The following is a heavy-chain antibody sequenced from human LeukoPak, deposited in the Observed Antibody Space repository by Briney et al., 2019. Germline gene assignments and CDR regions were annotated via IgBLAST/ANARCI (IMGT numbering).Heavy chain of an antibody. CDR2: ISDSENY. V-gene: IGHV4-39*01. D-gene: IGHD3-3*01. CDR1: VGSISSTTYC. CDR3: AGLGTTRITVYY. J-gene: IGHJ4*02. Sequence: SETLSLTSTVSVGSISSTTYCWGSTSQPPGKGLEWIRIISDSENYYYNPALNSLVTMSVDTSKKQFSLKLTSVAAADTAVYYCAGLGTTRITVYYWGQGSLVTVSS.